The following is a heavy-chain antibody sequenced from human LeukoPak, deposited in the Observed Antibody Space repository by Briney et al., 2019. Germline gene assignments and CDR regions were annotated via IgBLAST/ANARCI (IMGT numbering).Heavy chain of an antibody. Sequence: VASVKVSCKASGGTFSSYAISWVRQAPGRGLEWMGGIIPIFGTANYAQKFQGRVTITTDESTSTAYMELSSLRSEDTAVYYCARIRRTCSGGSCYTLDYWGQGTLVTVSS. V-gene: IGHV1-69*05. CDR1: GGTFSSYA. D-gene: IGHD2-15*01. CDR3: ARIRRTCSGGSCYTLDY. CDR2: IIPIFGTA. J-gene: IGHJ4*02.